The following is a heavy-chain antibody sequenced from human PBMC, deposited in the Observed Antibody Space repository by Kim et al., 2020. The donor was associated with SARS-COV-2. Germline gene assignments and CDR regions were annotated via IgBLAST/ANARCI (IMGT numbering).Heavy chain of an antibody. Sequence: ASVKVSCKASGYTFTGYYMHWVRQAPGQGLEWMGWINPNSGGTNYAQKFQGRVTMTRDTSISTAYMELSRLRSDDTAVYYCARNQDLVVILGAFDIWGQGTMVTVSS. CDR1: GYTFTGYY. D-gene: IGHD3-22*01. CDR2: INPNSGGT. V-gene: IGHV1-2*02. CDR3: ARNQDLVVILGAFDI. J-gene: IGHJ3*02.